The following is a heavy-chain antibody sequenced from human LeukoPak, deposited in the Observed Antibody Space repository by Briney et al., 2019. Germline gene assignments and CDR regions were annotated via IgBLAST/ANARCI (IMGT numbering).Heavy chain of an antibody. CDR1: GFTVSSNY. CDR3: SRDTTYYYYAMDV. V-gene: IGHV3-66*01. D-gene: IGHD1-1*01. J-gene: IGHJ6*02. CDR2: IYSGGST. Sequence: GGSLRLSCAASGFTVSSNYMSWVRQAPGKGLEWVSVIYSGGSTYYADSVKGRFTISRDNSKNTLYLQMNSLRAEDTAVYYCSRDTTYYYYAMDVWGQGTTVTVSS.